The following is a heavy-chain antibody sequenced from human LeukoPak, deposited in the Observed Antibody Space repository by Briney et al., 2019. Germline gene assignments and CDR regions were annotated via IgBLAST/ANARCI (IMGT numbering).Heavy chain of an antibody. J-gene: IGHJ4*02. CDR3: AKATATMVPRNSPPDY. D-gene: IGHD3-10*01. Sequence: PGGSLRLSCAASGFTFSSYAMSWVRQAPGKGLEWVSAISGSGCSTYYADSVKGRLTISRDNSKNTLYLQMSSLRAEDTAVYYCAKATATMVPRNSPPDYWGQGTLVTVSS. CDR1: GFTFSSYA. V-gene: IGHV3-23*01. CDR2: ISGSGCST.